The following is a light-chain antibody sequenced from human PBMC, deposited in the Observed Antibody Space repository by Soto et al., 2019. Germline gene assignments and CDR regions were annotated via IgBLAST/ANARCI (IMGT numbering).Light chain of an antibody. CDR1: QSINNY. V-gene: IGKV3-11*01. CDR2: DAT. J-gene: IGKJ4*01. CDR3: QQRSDWLT. Sequence: EIVLTQSPATLSLSPGERATLSCRASQSINNYLAWYQQKPGQAPRLLIYDATIRATGVPGRFSGSGSGTDFTLTISNVEPEDFASYYCQQRSDWLTFGGGTKVEI.